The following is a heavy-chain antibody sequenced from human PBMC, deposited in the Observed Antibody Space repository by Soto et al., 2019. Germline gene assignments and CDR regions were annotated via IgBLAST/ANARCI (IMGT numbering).Heavy chain of an antibody. V-gene: IGHV4-4*07. CDR2: IYSSGDT. CDR1: GGSISTYY. J-gene: IGHJ4*02. D-gene: IGHD1-26*01. CDR3: ARDTRLEGATVGLYDF. Sequence: LCLTCTVSGGSISTYYWSWVRQPAGKGLEWIGRIYSSGDTDYSSSLKSRVTMSIDTSKNQFSLKLNSVTAADTAVFYCARDTRLEGATVGLYDFWGQGTLVTVSS.